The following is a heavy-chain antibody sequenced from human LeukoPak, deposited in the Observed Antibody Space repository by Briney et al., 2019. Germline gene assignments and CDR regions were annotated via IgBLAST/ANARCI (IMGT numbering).Heavy chain of an antibody. Sequence: ASVKVSCKVSVYTLTELSMHWVRQAPGQGLEWMGWINPNSGGRNYAQKFQGRVPMTRDPSISTACMELSRLRFVDRAVYYCASGSSYDSSGRGFDYWGQGTLVTVSS. D-gene: IGHD3-22*01. CDR1: VYTLTELS. V-gene: IGHV1-2*02. J-gene: IGHJ4*02. CDR2: INPNSGGR. CDR3: ASGSSYDSSGRGFDY.